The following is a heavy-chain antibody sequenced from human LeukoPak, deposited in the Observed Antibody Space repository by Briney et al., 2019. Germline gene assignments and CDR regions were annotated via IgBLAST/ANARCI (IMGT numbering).Heavy chain of an antibody. J-gene: IGHJ3*02. Sequence: PGGSLRLSCAASGFTFSSYSMNWVRQAPGKGLEWVSSISSSSSYIYHADSVKGRFTISRENAKNSLYLQMNSLRAEDTAVYYCARDRDYDILTGYGFDAFDIWGQGTMVTVSS. D-gene: IGHD3-9*01. CDR2: ISSSSSYI. CDR3: ARDRDYDILTGYGFDAFDI. V-gene: IGHV3-21*01. CDR1: GFTFSSYS.